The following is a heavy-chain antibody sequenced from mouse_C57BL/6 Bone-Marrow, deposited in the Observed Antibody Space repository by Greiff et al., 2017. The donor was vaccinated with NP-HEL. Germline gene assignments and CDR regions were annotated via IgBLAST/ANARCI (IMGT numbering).Heavy chain of an antibody. CDR2: ISDGGSYT. Sequence: EVQVVESGGGLVKPGGSLKLSCAASGFTFSSYAMSWVRQTPEKRLEWVATISDGGSYTYYPDNVKGRFTISRDNAKNNLYLQMSHLKSEDTAMYYCLRARRSYWYFDVWGTGTTVTVSS. CDR1: GFTFSSYA. J-gene: IGHJ1*03. V-gene: IGHV5-4*01. CDR3: LRARRSYWYFDV. D-gene: IGHD3-1*01.